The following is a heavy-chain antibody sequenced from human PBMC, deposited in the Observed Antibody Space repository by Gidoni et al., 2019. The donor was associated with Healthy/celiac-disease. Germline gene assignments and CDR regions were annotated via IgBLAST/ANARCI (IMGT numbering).Heavy chain of an antibody. J-gene: IGHJ4*02. CDR2: IYYSGST. Sequence: QLQLQESGPGLVKPSETLSLTCTVSGGSISSSSYYWGWIRQPPGKGLEWIGSIYYSGSTYYNPSLKSRGTISVDTSKNQFSLKLSSVTAADTAVYYCARQDILTGYPLGYWGQGTLVTVSS. CDR3: ARQDILTGYPLGY. D-gene: IGHD3-9*01. V-gene: IGHV4-39*01. CDR1: GGSISSSSYY.